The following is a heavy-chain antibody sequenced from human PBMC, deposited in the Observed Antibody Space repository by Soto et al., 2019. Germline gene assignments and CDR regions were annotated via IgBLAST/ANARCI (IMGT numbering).Heavy chain of an antibody. J-gene: IGHJ4*02. Sequence: EVQLLESGGGLVQPGGSLRLSCAASGFTFSSYAMSWVRQAPGKGLEWVSVISGSGGSTYYADSMKGRFTISRDNSKNTLYLQMNSLRAEDTAVYYCARGWAVYSSSLFDYWGQGTLVTVSS. V-gene: IGHV3-23*01. D-gene: IGHD6-13*01. CDR1: GFTFSSYA. CDR3: ARGWAVYSSSLFDY. CDR2: ISGSGGST.